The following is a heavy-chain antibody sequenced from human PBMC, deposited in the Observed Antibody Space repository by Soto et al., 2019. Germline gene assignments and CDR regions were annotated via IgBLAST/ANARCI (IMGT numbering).Heavy chain of an antibody. CDR1: GFTLTNYA. CDR3: ARDQSRVRVLFYYRDV. J-gene: IGHJ6*03. CDR2: ISSSSAAI. Sequence: EVQLVESGGGLVQPGGALRLSCTASGFTLTNYAMNWVRQAPGKGLEWVSYISSSSAAIFYADSVKGRFTISRDNAKNSLYLQMKSLRDEDTAVYYCARDQSRVRVLFYYRDVWGRGTTVTVSS. D-gene: IGHD1-1*01. V-gene: IGHV3-48*02.